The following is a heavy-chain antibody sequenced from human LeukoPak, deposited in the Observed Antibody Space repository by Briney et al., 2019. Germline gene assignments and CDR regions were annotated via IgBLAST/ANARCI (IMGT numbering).Heavy chain of an antibody. CDR3: ARGYDSINYFDS. J-gene: IGHJ4*02. V-gene: IGHV4-34*01. CDR2: INRSGST. Sequence: GSLRLSCAASGFTFSSYSMNWVRQAPGKGLEWVGQINRSGSTNYNPSLKSRLTISLNNNKNQSSLKLSSVIAADTAVYYCARGYDSINYFDSWGQGTLVTVSS. D-gene: IGHD3-22*01. CDR1: GFTFSSYS.